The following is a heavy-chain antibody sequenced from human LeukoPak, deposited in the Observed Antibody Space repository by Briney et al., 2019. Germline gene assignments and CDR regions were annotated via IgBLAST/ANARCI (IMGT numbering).Heavy chain of an antibody. V-gene: IGHV1-69*01. D-gene: IGHD3-3*01. CDR3: ARAERAYDFWDAFDI. Sequence: ASVKVSCKASGGTFSSYAISWVRQAPGQGLEWIGGIIPIFGTANYAQKFQGRVTITADESTSTAYMELSSLRSEDTAVYYCARAERAYDFWDAFDIWGQGTMVTVSS. CDR1: GGTFSSYA. CDR2: IIPIFGTA. J-gene: IGHJ3*02.